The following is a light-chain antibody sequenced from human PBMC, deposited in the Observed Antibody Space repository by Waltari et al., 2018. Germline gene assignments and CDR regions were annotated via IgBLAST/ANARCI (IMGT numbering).Light chain of an antibody. J-gene: IGKJ1*01. CDR2: AAS. CDR3: QQYNNWPPL. Sequence: DIQMTQSPSSLSASVGDRVTITCRASQGISSCLAWYQQKPGKAPDLLIYAASSFQSGVPSRFSGSGSGTDFTLTISSLQPEDFATYYCQQYNNWPPLFGQGTKVEIK. CDR1: QGISSC. V-gene: IGKV1-12*01.